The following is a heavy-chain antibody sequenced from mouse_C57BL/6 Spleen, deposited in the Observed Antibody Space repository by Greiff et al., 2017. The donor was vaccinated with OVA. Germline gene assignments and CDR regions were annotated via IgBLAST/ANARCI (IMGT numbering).Heavy chain of an antibody. CDR1: GYSFTGYF. V-gene: IGHV1-20*01. D-gene: IGHD1-1*01. CDR2: INPYNGDT. Sequence: VQLQQSGPELVKPGDSVKISCTASGYSFTGYFMNWVMQSHGKSLEWIGRINPYNGDTFYNQKFKGKATLTVDKSSSTAHMELRSLTSEDSAVYYCAREEVYGSSFAYWGQGTLVTVSA. CDR3: AREEVYGSSFAY. J-gene: IGHJ3*01.